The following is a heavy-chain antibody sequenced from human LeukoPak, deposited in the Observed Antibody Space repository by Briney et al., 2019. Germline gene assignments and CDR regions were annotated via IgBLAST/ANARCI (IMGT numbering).Heavy chain of an antibody. V-gene: IGHV4-34*01. J-gene: IGHJ5*02. Sequence: SETLSLTCAVYGGSFSGYYWSWIRQPPGKGLEWIGEINHSGSTNYNPSLKSRVTISVDTSKNQFSLKLSSVTAADTAVYYCARRKGIAAQHAPRRVRFDWFDPWGQGTLVTVSS. D-gene: IGHD6-6*01. CDR2: INHSGST. CDR3: ARRKGIAAQHAPRRVRFDWFDP. CDR1: GGSFSGYY.